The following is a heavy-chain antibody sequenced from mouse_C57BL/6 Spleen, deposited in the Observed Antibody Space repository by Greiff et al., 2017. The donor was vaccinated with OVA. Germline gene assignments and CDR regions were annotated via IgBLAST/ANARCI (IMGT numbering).Heavy chain of an antibody. D-gene: IGHD2-3*01. Sequence: EVKLEESGGGLVQPGGSMKLSCVASGFTFSNYWMNWVRQSPEQGLEWVAQIRLKSDNYATHYAESVKGRFTISRDDSKSSVYLQMNNLRAEDTGIYYCTASYDGYSAWFAYWGQGTLVTVSA. J-gene: IGHJ3*01. CDR2: IRLKSDNYAT. CDR1: GFTFSNYW. V-gene: IGHV6-3*01. CDR3: TASYDGYSAWFAY.